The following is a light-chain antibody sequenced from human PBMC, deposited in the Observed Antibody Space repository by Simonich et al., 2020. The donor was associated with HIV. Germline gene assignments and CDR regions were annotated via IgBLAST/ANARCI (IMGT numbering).Light chain of an antibody. Sequence: EIVMTQSPATLSVSPGERATLSCRASQSVSSNLAWYQPKPGQAPTLLIYGASTRATGIPARFSGSGSGTDFTLTISRLEPEDFAVYYCHQYGSSLHTFGQGTKLEIK. CDR2: GAS. V-gene: IGKV3-15*01. J-gene: IGKJ2*01. CDR3: HQYGSSLHT. CDR1: QSVSSN.